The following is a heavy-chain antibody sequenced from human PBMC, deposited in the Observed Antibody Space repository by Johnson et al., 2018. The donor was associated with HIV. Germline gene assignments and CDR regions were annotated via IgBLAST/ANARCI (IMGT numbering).Heavy chain of an antibody. J-gene: IGHJ3*02. Sequence: VQLVESGGGVVQPGRSLRLSCAASGFTFSSYAMHWVRQAPGKGLEWVSVIGTAGDTYYPGSVKGRFTISRENAKSSLYLQMNSLRAGDTAVYYCVRGSGSYSLVKCAFDMWGQGTMVTVSS. CDR1: GFTFSSYA. V-gene: IGHV3-13*01. D-gene: IGHD1-26*01. CDR2: IGTAGDT. CDR3: VRGSGSYSLVKCAFDM.